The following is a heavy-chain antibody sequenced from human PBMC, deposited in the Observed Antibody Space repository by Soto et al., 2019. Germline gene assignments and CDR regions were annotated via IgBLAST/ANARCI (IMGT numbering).Heavy chain of an antibody. CDR1: GGSMNSGNW. V-gene: IGHV4-4*02. D-gene: IGHD3-10*01. J-gene: IGHJ4*02. CDR3: ARNMAREVTLDY. Sequence: QVHLQESGPGLVKPSETLSLTCAISGGSMNSGNWWSWVRQPPGKGLEWIGEIYHTGSTNYNPSLKRRVTISVDKSKNQFSLKMKSVTAADTAVYYCARNMAREVTLDYWGQGTLVTVSS. CDR2: IYHTGST.